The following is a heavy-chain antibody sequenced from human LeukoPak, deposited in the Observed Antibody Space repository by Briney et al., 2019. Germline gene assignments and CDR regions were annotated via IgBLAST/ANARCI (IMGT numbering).Heavy chain of an antibody. D-gene: IGHD4/OR15-4a*01. V-gene: IGHV3-48*02. CDR2: ISSSSSTI. J-gene: IGHJ4*02. CDR3: ARDQDYGDFDY. CDR1: GFTFSTYW. Sequence: GGSLRLSCAASGFTFSTYWMSWVRQAPGKGLEWVSYISSSSSTIYYADSVKGRFTISRDNAKNSLYLQMNSLRDEDTAVYCARDQDYGDFDYWGQGTLVTVSS.